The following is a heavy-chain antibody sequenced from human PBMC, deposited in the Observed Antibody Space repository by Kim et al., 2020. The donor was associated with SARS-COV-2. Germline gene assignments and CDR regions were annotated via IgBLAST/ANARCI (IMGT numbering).Heavy chain of an antibody. Sequence: SSSSIYYADSVKGRFTISRDNAKNSLYLQMNSLRAEDTAVYYCATQLGDYWGQGTLVTVSS. CDR2: SSSSI. J-gene: IGHJ4*02. V-gene: IGHV3-21*01. CDR3: ATQLGDY. D-gene: IGHD3-10*01.